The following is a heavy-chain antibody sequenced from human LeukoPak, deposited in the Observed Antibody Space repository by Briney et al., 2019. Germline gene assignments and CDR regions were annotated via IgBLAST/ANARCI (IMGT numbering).Heavy chain of an antibody. CDR2: MNPNSGTT. CDR1: GYTFTNYD. J-gene: IGHJ6*03. V-gene: IGHV1-8*01. Sequence: ASVKVSCKASGYTFTNYDINWVRQAAGQGLEWMGWMNPNSGTTGYAQNFQGRITITRNTSISTAYMELSSLRSEDTAVYYCARGGYCSSTSCYYFYMDVWGKGTTVTVSS. CDR3: ARGGYCSSTSCYYFYMDV. D-gene: IGHD2-2*01.